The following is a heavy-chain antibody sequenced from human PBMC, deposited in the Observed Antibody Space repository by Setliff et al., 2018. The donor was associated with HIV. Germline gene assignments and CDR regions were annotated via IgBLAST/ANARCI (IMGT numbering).Heavy chain of an antibody. D-gene: IGHD6-6*01. CDR2: IYYSGST. J-gene: IGHJ4*02. CDR3: ARREYSSSSPPFDY. CDR1: GGSISSSSYY. Sequence: LSLTCPVSGGSISSSSYYWGWIRQPPGKGLEWIVSIYYSGSTYSNPSLKSRATMSVDTSKNQFSLKLISVTAADTAVYYCARREYSSSSPPFDYWGQGTLVTVSS. V-gene: IGHV4-39*01.